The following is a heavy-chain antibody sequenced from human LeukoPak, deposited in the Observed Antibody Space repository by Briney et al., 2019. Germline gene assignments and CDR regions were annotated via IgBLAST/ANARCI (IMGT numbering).Heavy chain of an antibody. CDR3: ARDNGGYYGSGSYYPRDAFDI. V-gene: IGHV4-59*01. CDR2: IYYSGST. J-gene: IGHJ3*02. CDR1: GGSISSYY. Sequence: SETLSLTCTVSGGSISSYYWSWIRQPPGKGLEWIRYIYYSGSTNYNPSLKSRVTIPVDTSKNQFSLKLSSVTAADTAVYYCARDNGGYYGSGSYYPRDAFDIWGQGTMVTVSS. D-gene: IGHD3-10*01.